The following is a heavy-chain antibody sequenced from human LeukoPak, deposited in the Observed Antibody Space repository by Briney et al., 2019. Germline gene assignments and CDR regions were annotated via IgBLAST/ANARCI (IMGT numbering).Heavy chain of an antibody. D-gene: IGHD3-22*01. CDR1: GGSFSGYY. J-gene: IGHJ6*03. CDR2: MNPSGST. CDR3: ARGRQDVTMVVVVMTAVSYYLDV. V-gene: IGHV4-34*01. Sequence: PSETLSLTCAVYGGSFSGYYWTWIRQTPGKGLEWIGEMNPSGSTNYSPSLKSRVTTSVDTSKNQFSLKLSSVTAADTAVYYCARGRQDVTMVVVVMTAVSYYLDVWGKGTTVTVS.